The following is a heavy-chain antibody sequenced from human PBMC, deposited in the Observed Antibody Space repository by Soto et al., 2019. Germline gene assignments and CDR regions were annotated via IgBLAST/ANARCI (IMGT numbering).Heavy chain of an antibody. Sequence: QDQLVQSGVEVKKPGASVKVSCKASGYSFTNYGITWVRQAPGQGFECMGWISAYNGNTNYAQKFQGRVTMTTDAFTSTAYLELRSLRSDDTAVYYCARDRGVSPPVAGNTHYYYYMDVWGKGTTVTVSS. V-gene: IGHV1-18*01. CDR3: ARDRGVSPPVAGNTHYYYYMDV. J-gene: IGHJ6*03. CDR2: ISAYNGNT. CDR1: GYSFTNYG. D-gene: IGHD6-19*01.